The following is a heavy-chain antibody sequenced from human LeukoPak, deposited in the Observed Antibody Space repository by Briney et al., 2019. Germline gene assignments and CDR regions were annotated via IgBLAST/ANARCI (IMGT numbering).Heavy chain of an antibody. CDR2: IYYSGST. D-gene: IGHD1-1*01. Sequence: SETLSLTCTASGGSISSYYWSWIRQPPGKGLEWIGYIYYSGSTNYNPSLKSRVTISVDTSRNQFSLKLSSVTAADTAVYYCARAAGQLERRYFDYWGQGTLVTVSS. J-gene: IGHJ4*02. V-gene: IGHV4-59*01. CDR3: ARAAGQLERRYFDY. CDR1: GGSISSYY.